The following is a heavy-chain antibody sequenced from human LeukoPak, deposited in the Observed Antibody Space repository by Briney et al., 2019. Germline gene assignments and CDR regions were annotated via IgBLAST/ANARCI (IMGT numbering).Heavy chain of an antibody. CDR3: VGGDLIYYYDSSGFCFN. Sequence: PSETLSLTCDVSGGSLSRYYWNWIRQPPGKGLEWIGEINHSGSTNYHPSLKSRVTISVDTSKNQFSLKLSSVTAGDSGVYYCVGGDLIYYYDSSGFCFNWGQGTLVSVSS. D-gene: IGHD3-22*01. J-gene: IGHJ4*02. CDR1: GGSLSRYY. CDR2: INHSGST. V-gene: IGHV4-34*01.